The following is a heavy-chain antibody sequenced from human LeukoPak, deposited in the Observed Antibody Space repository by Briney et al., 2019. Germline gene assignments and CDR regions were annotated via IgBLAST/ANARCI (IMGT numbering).Heavy chain of an antibody. CDR3: VRVDYGDYYYYYGMDV. CDR1: GGSFSGYY. V-gene: IGHV4-34*01. Sequence: SETLSLTCAVYGGSFSGYYWSWIRQPPGKGLEWIGEINHSGSTNYNPSLKSRVTISVDTSKNQFSLKLSSVTAADTAVYYCVRVDYGDYYYYYGMDVWGQGTTVTVSS. CDR2: INHSGST. D-gene: IGHD4-17*01. J-gene: IGHJ6*02.